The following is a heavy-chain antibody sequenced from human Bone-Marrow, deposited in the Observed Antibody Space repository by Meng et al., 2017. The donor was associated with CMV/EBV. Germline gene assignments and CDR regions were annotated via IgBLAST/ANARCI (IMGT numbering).Heavy chain of an antibody. V-gene: IGHV3-48*04. CDR3: ARSKVTTTRAPFDY. J-gene: IGHJ4*02. CDR2: ISSSSSTI. Sequence: GGSLRLSCAASGFTFSSYSMNWVRQAPGKGLEWVSYISSSSSTIYYADSVKGRFTISRDNAKNSLYLQMNSLRAEDTAVYYCARSKVTTTRAPFDYGGQGTLVTVSS. D-gene: IGHD1-14*01. CDR1: GFTFSSYS.